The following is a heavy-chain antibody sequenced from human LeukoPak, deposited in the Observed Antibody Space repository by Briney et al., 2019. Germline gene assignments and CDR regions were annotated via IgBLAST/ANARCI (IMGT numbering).Heavy chain of an antibody. D-gene: IGHD1-26*01. CDR3: ARGDRVGITTGHFDY. CDR1: GFTFSDYW. CDR2: IKQNGNEK. V-gene: IGHV3-7*03. Sequence: GGSLRLSCAASGFTFSDYWITWVRQAPGKGLEWVANIKQNGNEKYYVDSVKGRFTISRDNAKNSLYPQMNSLRAEDTAVYYCARGDRVGITTGHFDYWGQGSLVTVSS. J-gene: IGHJ4*02.